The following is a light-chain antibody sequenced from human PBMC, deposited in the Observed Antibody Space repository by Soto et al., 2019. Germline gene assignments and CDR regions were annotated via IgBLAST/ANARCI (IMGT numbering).Light chain of an antibody. J-gene: IGLJ1*01. CDR2: DVS. CDR1: SSDVDGYNY. CDR3: CSYAGSYTSYV. Sequence: QSALTQPRSVSGSPGQSVTISCTGTSSDVDGYNYVSWYQQHPGKAPKLMIYDVSVRPSGVPDRFSGSKSGNTASLTISGLQAEDEADYYCCSYAGSYTSYVFGTGTKLTVL. V-gene: IGLV2-11*01.